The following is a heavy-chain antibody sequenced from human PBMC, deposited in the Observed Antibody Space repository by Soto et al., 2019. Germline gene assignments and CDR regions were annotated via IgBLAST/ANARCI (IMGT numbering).Heavy chain of an antibody. Sequence: PLQTLSLTCDLYGGSVSSFRASWNWKRQSPSRGLEWLGSTYYRSKWTNDYAVSVKSRITINPDTSKNQFSLQLTSVTPEYTAMYYCVRGYSSSFDYWGQGTLVTVSS. V-gene: IGHV6-1*01. CDR3: VRGYSSSFDY. CDR2: TYYRSKWTN. D-gene: IGHD2-15*01. J-gene: IGHJ4*02. CDR1: GGSVSSFRAS.